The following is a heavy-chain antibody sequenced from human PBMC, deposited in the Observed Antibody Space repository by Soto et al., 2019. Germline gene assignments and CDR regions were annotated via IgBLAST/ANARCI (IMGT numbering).Heavy chain of an antibody. V-gene: IGHV3-30*18. CDR2: ISYDGSNK. CDR1: GFTFSSYG. Sequence: GGSLRLSCAASGFTFSSYGMHWVRQAPGKGLEWVAVISYDGSNKYYADSVKGRFTISRDNSKNTLYLQMNSLRAEDTAVYYCAKAPYDSSGYYLDYWGQGTLVTVSS. D-gene: IGHD3-22*01. J-gene: IGHJ4*02. CDR3: AKAPYDSSGYYLDY.